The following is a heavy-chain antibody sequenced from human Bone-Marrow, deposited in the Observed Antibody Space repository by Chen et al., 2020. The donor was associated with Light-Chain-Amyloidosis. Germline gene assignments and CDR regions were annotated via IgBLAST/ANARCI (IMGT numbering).Heavy chain of an antibody. CDR3: ARDHSSGWYPYQDY. Sequence: EVQLVESGGGLVQPGGSLKLSCAASGFTFSSPWLSWVRQAPGKGLEWVANIKEAGSQKFYVDSVKGQFNISRDNAKNSLYLQMNSLRAEDTAVYYCARDHSSGWYPYQDYWGQGTLVSVSS. D-gene: IGHD6-13*01. V-gene: IGHV3-7*03. CDR2: IKEAGSQK. J-gene: IGHJ4*02. CDR1: GFTFSSPW.